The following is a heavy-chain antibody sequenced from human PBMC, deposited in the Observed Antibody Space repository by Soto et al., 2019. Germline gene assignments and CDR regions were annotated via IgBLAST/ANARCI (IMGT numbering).Heavy chain of an antibody. Sequence: WASVKVSCKASGYTFTGYYIHWVRQAPGQGLEWMGWINPNSGGTNYAQKFQGRVTMTRDTSISTAYMELSRLRSDDTAVYYCAGNYYDTSGYYYVEYWGQGTLVTVSS. V-gene: IGHV1-2*02. J-gene: IGHJ4*02. CDR3: AGNYYDTSGYYYVEY. D-gene: IGHD3-22*01. CDR2: INPNSGGT. CDR1: GYTFTGYY.